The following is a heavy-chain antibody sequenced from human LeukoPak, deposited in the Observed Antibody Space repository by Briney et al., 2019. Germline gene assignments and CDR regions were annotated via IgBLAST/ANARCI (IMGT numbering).Heavy chain of an antibody. CDR1: GFSLSTSGVG. Sequence: SGPTLVKHTQTLTLTCTFSGFSLSTSGVGLGWIRQPPGNALEWLALLYWDDDKRYSRSLKSRLTITKDTSKNQVVLTMTNMDPVDTATYYCAHSQGGYGDYLYYFDYWGQGTLVTVSS. CDR3: AHSQGGYGDYLYYFDY. V-gene: IGHV2-5*02. J-gene: IGHJ4*02. CDR2: LYWDDDK. D-gene: IGHD4-17*01.